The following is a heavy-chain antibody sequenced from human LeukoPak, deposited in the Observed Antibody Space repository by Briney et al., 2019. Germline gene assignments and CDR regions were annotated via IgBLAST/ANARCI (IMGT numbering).Heavy chain of an antibody. V-gene: IGHV1-2*02. D-gene: IGHD2-2*01. CDR3: AREYPISSTSLDY. CDR2: INPNSGDT. CDR1: GYTFTGYY. J-gene: IGHJ4*02. Sequence: ASVKVSCKASGYTFTGYYMHWVRQAPGQGLEWMGWINPNSGDTNYAQKFQGRVTMTRDTSISTAYMELSRLRSDDTAVCYCAREYPISSTSLDYWGQGTLVTVSS.